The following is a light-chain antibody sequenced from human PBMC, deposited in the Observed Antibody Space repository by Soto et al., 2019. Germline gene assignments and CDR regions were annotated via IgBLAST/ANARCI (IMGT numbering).Light chain of an antibody. Sequence: QSVLTQPASVSGSPGQSITISCTGTGSDIGNYNYVSWYQQHPGKAPKTIIYEVSHRPSGISGRFSGSKSGNTASLTISGLQADDEADYYCSSYATNRDVLFCGGTKLTVL. V-gene: IGLV2-14*01. J-gene: IGLJ2*01. CDR1: GSDIGNYNY. CDR2: EVS. CDR3: SSYATNRDVL.